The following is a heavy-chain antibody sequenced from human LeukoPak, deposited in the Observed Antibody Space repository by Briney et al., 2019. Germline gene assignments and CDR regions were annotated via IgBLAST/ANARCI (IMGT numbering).Heavy chain of an antibody. J-gene: IGHJ6*03. CDR3: TSSSSSGIYYYYYYMDV. V-gene: IGHV3-23*01. CDR1: GFTFSSYA. D-gene: IGHD6-6*01. Sequence: PGGSLRLSCAAPGFTFSSYAMSWVRQAPGKGLEWVSAISGSGGSTYYADSVKGRFTISRDNSKNTLYLQMNSLRAEDTAVYYCTSSSSSGIYYYYYYMDVWGKGTTVTVSS. CDR2: ISGSGGST.